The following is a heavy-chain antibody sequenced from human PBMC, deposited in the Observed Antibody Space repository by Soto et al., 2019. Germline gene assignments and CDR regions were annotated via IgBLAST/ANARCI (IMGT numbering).Heavy chain of an antibody. CDR3: ATAMYSSGWPIFDY. Sequence: ASVKVSCKASGYTFTSYGISWVRQAPGQGLEWMGWISAYNGNTNYAQKLQGRVTMTTDTSTNTAYMELRSLRSEDTAVYYCATAMYSSGWPIFDYWGQGTLVTVSS. CDR2: ISAYNGNT. CDR1: GYTFTSYG. J-gene: IGHJ4*02. V-gene: IGHV1-18*01. D-gene: IGHD6-19*01.